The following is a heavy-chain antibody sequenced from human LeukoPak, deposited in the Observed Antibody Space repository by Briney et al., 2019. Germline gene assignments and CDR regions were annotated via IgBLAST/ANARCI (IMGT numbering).Heavy chain of an antibody. Sequence: ASVKVSCKASGYTFTVYYMHWMRQAPGQGLEWMGWINPNSGGTNYAQKFQGRVTMTRDTSISTAYMELSRLRSDETAVYYCARVPNIVVVTAYFDYWGQGTLVTVSS. D-gene: IGHD2-21*02. J-gene: IGHJ4*02. CDR2: INPNSGGT. CDR1: GYTFTVYY. CDR3: ARVPNIVVVTAYFDY. V-gene: IGHV1-2*02.